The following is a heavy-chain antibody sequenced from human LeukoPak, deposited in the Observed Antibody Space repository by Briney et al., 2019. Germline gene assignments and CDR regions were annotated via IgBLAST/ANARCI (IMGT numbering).Heavy chain of an antibody. D-gene: IGHD3-22*01. J-gene: IGHJ4*02. CDR2: IYSGGST. CDR3: ASLHYYDSSGYLLY. V-gene: IGHV3-53*01. CDR1: GFTFSSYS. Sequence: GGSLRLSCAASGFTFSSYSMNWVRQAPGKGLEWVSVIYSGGSTYYADSVKGRFTISRDNSKNTLYLQMNSLRAEDTAVYYCASLHYYDSSGYLLYWGQGTLVTVSS.